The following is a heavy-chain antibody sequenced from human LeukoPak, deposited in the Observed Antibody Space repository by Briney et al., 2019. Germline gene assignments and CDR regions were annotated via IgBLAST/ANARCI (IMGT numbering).Heavy chain of an antibody. D-gene: IGHD6-19*01. CDR3: ARGGHSSGWYRPGFNWFDP. Sequence: PSETLSLTCTVSGGSISGYYWSWIRQPAGKGLEWIGRIYTSGSTNYNPSLKSRVTMSVDTSKNQFSLKLSSVTAADTAVYYCARGGHSSGWYRPGFNWFDPWGQGTLVTVSS. V-gene: IGHV4-4*07. CDR1: GGSISGYY. CDR2: IYTSGST. J-gene: IGHJ5*02.